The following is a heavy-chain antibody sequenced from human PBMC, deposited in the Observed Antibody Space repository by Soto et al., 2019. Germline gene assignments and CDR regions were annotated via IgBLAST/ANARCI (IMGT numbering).Heavy chain of an antibody. CDR1: GYTFTSYY. CDR3: ARDSKGVDYSSGWYGEDYFDY. V-gene: IGHV1-46*01. CDR2: INPSGGST. J-gene: IGHJ4*02. Sequence: GASVKVSCKASGYTFTSYYMHWVRQAPGQGLEWMGIINPSGGSTSYAQKFQGRVTMTRDTSTSTVYMELSSLRSEDTAVYYCARDSKGVDYSSGWYGEDYFDYWGQGTLVTVSS. D-gene: IGHD6-19*01.